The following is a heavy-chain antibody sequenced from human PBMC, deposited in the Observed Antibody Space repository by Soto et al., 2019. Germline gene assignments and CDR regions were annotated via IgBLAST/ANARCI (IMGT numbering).Heavy chain of an antibody. CDR2: IKSIPDGGTT. CDR1: GFNFSNAW. V-gene: IGHV3-15*01. Sequence: GGSLRLSCAASGFNFSNAWMSWVRQAPGKGLEWVGRIKSIPDGGTTNYSAPVKGRFTISRDDSKNTLYLQMTSLKTEDTAVYFCTMDFMRERGSSWRRFDSWGQGTLVTVSS. D-gene: IGHD6-13*01. J-gene: IGHJ4*02. CDR3: TMDFMRERGSSWRRFDS.